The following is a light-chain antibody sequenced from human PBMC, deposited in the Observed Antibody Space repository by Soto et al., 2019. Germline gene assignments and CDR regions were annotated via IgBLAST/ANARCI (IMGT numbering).Light chain of an antibody. CDR3: QQYANFPFT. V-gene: IGKV1-33*01. CDR2: DAS. Sequence: DIQMTQSPSSLSASVGDRVSITCQASHDITTYLSWYQQKPGKAPNLLIYDASSLETGVPSRFSGSGSGTYFTFTISNLQPEDFATYYCQQYANFPFTFGPGTKVDIK. J-gene: IGKJ3*01. CDR1: HDITTY.